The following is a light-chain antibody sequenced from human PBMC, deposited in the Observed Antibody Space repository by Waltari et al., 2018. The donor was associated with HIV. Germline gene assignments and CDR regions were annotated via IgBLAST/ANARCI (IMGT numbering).Light chain of an antibody. CDR1: ASPKAY. J-gene: IGLJ1*01. Sequence: SSELTQPPSVSVSPGQTARITCSGDASPKAYTHWFQQKPGQAPVVVIHKNTARPPGIPERFSASRSGTTVTLTITGVQTDDEADYYCLSADNSGTYVFGPGTTVTVL. V-gene: IGLV3-25*03. CDR2: KNT. CDR3: LSADNSGTYV.